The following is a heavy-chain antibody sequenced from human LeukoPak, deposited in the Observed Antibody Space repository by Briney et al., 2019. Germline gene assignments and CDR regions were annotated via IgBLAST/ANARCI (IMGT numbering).Heavy chain of an antibody. V-gene: IGHV4-61*02. CDR1: GAPVSSGSYL. CDR2: FCCSWYT. J-gene: IGHJ3*02. CDR3: ARTYYVRVSGSFRHDTFEI. Sequence: PSQTLSLICSVSGAPVSSGSYLWNWIRQPAGKGLDWLGRFCCSWYTNYNPSLRRRVAISLDTSKRQFSLKLTAVTAADTAIYFCARTYYVRVSGSFRHDTFEIWGQGTMITVSS. D-gene: IGHD3-16*02.